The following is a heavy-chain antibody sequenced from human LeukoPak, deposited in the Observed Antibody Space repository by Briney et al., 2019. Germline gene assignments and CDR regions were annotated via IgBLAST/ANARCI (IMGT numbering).Heavy chain of an antibody. CDR1: GFTFDDYA. J-gene: IGHJ4*02. D-gene: IGHD6-19*01. Sequence: PGGSLRLSCAASGFTFDDYAMHWVRDAPGKGLGWVSGISWNSGSIGYADSVKGRFTISRDNAKNSLYLQMNSLRAEDTALYYCAKEGGWFDYDYWGQGTLVTVSS. CDR3: AKEGGWFDYDY. CDR2: ISWNSGSI. V-gene: IGHV3-9*01.